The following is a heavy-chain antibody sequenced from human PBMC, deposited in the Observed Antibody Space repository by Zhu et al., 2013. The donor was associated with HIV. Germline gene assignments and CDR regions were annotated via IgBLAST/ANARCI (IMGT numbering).Heavy chain of an antibody. CDR1: GFTFSSYG. CDR3: SKDRYSSSWYPTD. J-gene: IGHJ4*02. Sequence: VQLVESGGGVVQPGRSLRLSCAASGFTFSSYGMHWVRQAPGKGLEWVAVTSYDGSIKYYADSVKGRFTISRENSKKTLYLQMNSLRGEDTAVYYCSKDRYSSSWYPTDWGQGTLVIVSS. CDR2: TSYDGSIK. V-gene: IGHV3-30*18. D-gene: IGHD6-13*01.